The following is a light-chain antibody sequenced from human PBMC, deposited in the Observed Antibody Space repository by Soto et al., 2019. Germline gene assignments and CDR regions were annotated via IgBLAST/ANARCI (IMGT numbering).Light chain of an antibody. J-gene: IGKJ4*01. CDR3: QQYNAWPRT. Sequence: EIVLTQSPATLSVSPGERVTLSCRATQTFSDELACYPQKPGQAPRLLISDASSRVTGVPARFSGSGSGTEVPLTITLLQSEDFAVYYCQQYNAWPRTFGGGTKGEI. V-gene: IGKV3-15*01. CDR2: DAS. CDR1: QTFSDE.